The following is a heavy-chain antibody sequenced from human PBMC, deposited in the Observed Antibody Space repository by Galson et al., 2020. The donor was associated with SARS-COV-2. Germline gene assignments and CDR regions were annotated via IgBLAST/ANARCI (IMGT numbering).Heavy chain of an antibody. CDR2: ISRYGDNT. D-gene: IGHD3-22*01. CDR3: AKAPFDDSGYYISFDY. CDR1: GFTFSSYA. V-gene: IGHV3-23*01. J-gene: IGHJ4*02. Sequence: GESLKISCEVSGFTFSSYALSWVRQAPGNGLEWVSTISRYGDNTYYADSVQGRFTISKDTSKNTLYLQMNSLRLEDTAVYYCAKAPFDDSGYYISFDYCGQGTLVIVSS.